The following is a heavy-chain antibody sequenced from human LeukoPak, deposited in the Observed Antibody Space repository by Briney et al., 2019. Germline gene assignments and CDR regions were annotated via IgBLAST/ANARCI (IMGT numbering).Heavy chain of an antibody. D-gene: IGHD2-15*01. J-gene: IGHJ6*03. CDR2: MNPNSGNT. V-gene: IGHV1-8*01. CDR3: ARGRLYCSGGSCYYMDV. CDR1: GYTSTSYD. Sequence: ASVKVSCKASGYTSTSYDINWLRQATGQGLEWMGWMNPNSGNTGYAQKFQGRVTMTRNTSISTAYMELSSLRSEDTAVYYCARGRLYCSGGSCYYMDVWGKGTTVTVSS.